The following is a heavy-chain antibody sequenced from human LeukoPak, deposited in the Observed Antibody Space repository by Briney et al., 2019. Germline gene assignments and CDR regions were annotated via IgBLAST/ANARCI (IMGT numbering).Heavy chain of an antibody. J-gene: IGHJ4*02. V-gene: IGHV3-64*01. Sequence: PGGSLRLSCAASGFTFSGYAMHWVRQAPGKGLEYVSGIRSNGGGTYYANSVKGRFTISRDNSKNTLYLQMGSLRVEDMAVYYCARDVGTGQSTGWIDYWGQGTLVTVSS. CDR1: GFTFSGYA. CDR3: ARDVGTGQSTGWIDY. CDR2: IRSNGGGT. D-gene: IGHD2-21*02.